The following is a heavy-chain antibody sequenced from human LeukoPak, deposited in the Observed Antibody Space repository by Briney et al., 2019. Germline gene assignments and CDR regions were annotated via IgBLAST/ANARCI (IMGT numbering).Heavy chain of an antibody. V-gene: IGHV4-59*01. D-gene: IGHD5-18*01. CDR3: ARVPRGYSYGYLGVDY. CDR1: GGSISSYY. Sequence: SETLSLTCTVSGGSISSYYWSWIRQPPGKGLEWIGYIYYSGSTNYNPSLKSRVTISVDTSKNQFSLKLSSVTAADTAVYYCARVPRGYSYGYLGVDYWGQGTLVTVSS. J-gene: IGHJ4*02. CDR2: IYYSGST.